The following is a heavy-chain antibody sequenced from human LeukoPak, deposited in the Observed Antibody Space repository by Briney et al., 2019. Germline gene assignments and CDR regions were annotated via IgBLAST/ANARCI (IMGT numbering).Heavy chain of an antibody. CDR2: ISSSGGTI. D-gene: IGHD3-10*01. J-gene: IGHJ4*02. Sequence: GGSLRLSCAAPGFTFSNYEINWVRQAPGKGLEWVSYISSSGGTIYYADSVKGRFIISRDNAKNSLYLQMNRLRAEDTAVYYCARENYGSGVFDYWGQGTLVTVSS. CDR3: ARENYGSGVFDY. CDR1: GFTFSNYE. V-gene: IGHV3-48*03.